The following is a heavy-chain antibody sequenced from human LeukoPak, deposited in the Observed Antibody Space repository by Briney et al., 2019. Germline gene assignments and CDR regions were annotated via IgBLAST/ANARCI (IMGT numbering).Heavy chain of an antibody. J-gene: IGHJ1*01. D-gene: IGHD5-18*01. CDR3: ATPLRSDTAMVMPEH. CDR1: GGSITSSIYY. V-gene: IGHV4-39*01. CDR2: IYYSGRT. Sequence: SEALSLTCTVSGGSITSSIYYWGWIRQPPGKGLEWIGSIYYSGRTYYNPSLKGRVTISVDTSKNQFSLKLSSVTAADTGVYYCATPLRSDTAMVMPEHWGQGTLVIVSS.